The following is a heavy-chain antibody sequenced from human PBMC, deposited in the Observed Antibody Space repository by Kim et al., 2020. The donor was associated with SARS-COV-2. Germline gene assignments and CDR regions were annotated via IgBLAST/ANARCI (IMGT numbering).Heavy chain of an antibody. CDR2: INGGNGNT. V-gene: IGHV1-3*01. J-gene: IGHJ5*02. CDR1: GYTFDTYA. CDR3: AREGSGSYNWLDP. Sequence: ASVKVSCKASGYTFDTYALYWVRQAGQRFEWMGWINGGNGNTRYSQNFQGRVTITRDTAATTAYMELSSLTSKDTAVYYCAREGSGSYNWLDPWGQGTLVTVSS. D-gene: IGHD3-10*01.